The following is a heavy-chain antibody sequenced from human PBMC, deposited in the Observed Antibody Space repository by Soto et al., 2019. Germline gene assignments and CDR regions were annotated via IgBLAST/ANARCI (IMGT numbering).Heavy chain of an antibody. D-gene: IGHD3-16*01. V-gene: IGHV3-30-3*01. CDR3: AREASFGSSDFSYYYGMDV. Sequence: GSLRLSCSASGFPFSSYAMQWVRQAPGKGLEWVAVISYDGSNKYYADSVKGRFTISRDNSKNTLYLQMNSLRAEDTAVYYCAREASFGSSDFSYYYGMDVWGQGTTVTVSS. J-gene: IGHJ6*02. CDR1: GFPFSSYA. CDR2: ISYDGSNK.